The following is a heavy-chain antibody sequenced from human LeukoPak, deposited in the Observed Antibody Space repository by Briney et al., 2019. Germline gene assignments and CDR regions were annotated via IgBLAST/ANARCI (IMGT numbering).Heavy chain of an antibody. Sequence: SGGSLRLSCAASRFTFSSYATSWVRQAPGKGLEWVSAISDSGGSTYYADSVKGRFTISRDNSKNTLYLQMNSLRAEDTAVYYCAKGSIYDILTGYSYYYYYMDVWGKGTTVTISS. D-gene: IGHD3-9*01. CDR1: RFTFSSYA. V-gene: IGHV3-23*01. J-gene: IGHJ6*03. CDR3: AKGSIYDILTGYSYYYYYMDV. CDR2: ISDSGGST.